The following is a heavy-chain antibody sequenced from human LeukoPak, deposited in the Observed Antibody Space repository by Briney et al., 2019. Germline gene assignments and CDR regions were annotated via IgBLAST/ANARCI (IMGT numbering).Heavy chain of an antibody. J-gene: IGHJ5*02. CDR1: GFTFSSYA. CDR2: ISGSGGST. V-gene: IGHV3-23*01. Sequence: GGSLRLSCAASGFTFSSYAMSWVRQAPGKGLEWVSAISGSGGSTYYADSVKGRFTISRDNSKNTLYLQMNSLRAEDTAVYYCAKGIYCSSTSCYRGNWFDPWGQGTLVTVSS. D-gene: IGHD2-2*01. CDR3: AKGIYCSSTSCYRGNWFDP.